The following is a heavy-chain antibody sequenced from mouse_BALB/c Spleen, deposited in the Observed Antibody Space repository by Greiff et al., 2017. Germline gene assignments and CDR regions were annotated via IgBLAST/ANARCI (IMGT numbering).Heavy chain of an antibody. CDR3: ARDDYDEGPGFAY. V-gene: IGHV2-9*02. D-gene: IGHD2-4*01. Sequence: VQLQESGPGLVAPSQSLSITCTVSGFSLTSYGVHWVRQPPGKGLEWLGVIWAGGSTNYNSALMSRLSISKDNSKSQVFLKMNSLQTDDTAMYDCARDDYDEGPGFAYWGQGTLVTVSA. J-gene: IGHJ3*01. CDR1: GFSLTSYG. CDR2: IWAGGST.